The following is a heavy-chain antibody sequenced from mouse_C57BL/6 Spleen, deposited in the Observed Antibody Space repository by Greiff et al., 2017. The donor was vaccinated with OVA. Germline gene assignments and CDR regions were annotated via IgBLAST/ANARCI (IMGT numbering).Heavy chain of an antibody. J-gene: IGHJ3*01. CDR2: ISDGGSYT. V-gene: IGHV5-4*01. Sequence: EVLLVASGGGLVKPGGSLKLSCAASGFTFSSYAMSWVRQTPEKRLEWVATISDGGSYTYYPDNVKGRFTISRDNAKNNLYLQMSHLKAEDTAMYYCARDEGLAWFAYWGQGTLVTVSA. CDR1: GFTFSSYA. D-gene: IGHD3-3*01. CDR3: ARDEGLAWFAY.